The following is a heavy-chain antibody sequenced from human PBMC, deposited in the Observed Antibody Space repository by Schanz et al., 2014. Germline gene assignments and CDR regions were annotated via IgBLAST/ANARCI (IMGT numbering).Heavy chain of an antibody. CDR2: ISDDGSNH. Sequence: QVQLVESGGGVVQPGRSLRLSCAASGFNFSSYGMHLVRQAPGKGLEWVAVISDDGSNHYYPDSVKGRFTISRDNSKNTLYLQMNSLRVEDTAVYYCAKALYSNSWSFDYWGQGTLVTVSS. D-gene: IGHD6-13*01. J-gene: IGHJ4*02. CDR1: GFNFSSYG. V-gene: IGHV3-30*18. CDR3: AKALYSNSWSFDY.